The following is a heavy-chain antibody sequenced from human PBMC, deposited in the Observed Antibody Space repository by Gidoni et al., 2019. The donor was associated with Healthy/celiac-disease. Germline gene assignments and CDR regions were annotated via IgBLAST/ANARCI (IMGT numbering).Heavy chain of an antibody. D-gene: IGHD3-10*01. CDR1: GFTVSNAW. Sequence: EVQLVEPGGGSVKPGGYLRLSCAASGFTVSNAWMSWVRQAPGTGLEWVGRIKSKTDGGTTDYATPVKGRFTISRDGSKNTLYLQMNSLKTEDTAVYYCTTVGDEWFGGLLGDYWGQGTLVTVSS. CDR3: TTVGDEWFGGLLGDY. V-gene: IGHV3-15*01. CDR2: IKSKTDGGTT. J-gene: IGHJ4*02.